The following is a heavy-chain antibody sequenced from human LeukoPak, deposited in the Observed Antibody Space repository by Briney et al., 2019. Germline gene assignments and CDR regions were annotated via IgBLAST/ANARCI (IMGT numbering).Heavy chain of an antibody. Sequence: GGSLRLSCTASGFTFTSYWMTWVRQAPGKGLEWVASIKADGSVIYYADSVKGRFTISRDNAKNSLYLQMNSLRAEDTAVYYCARDYDFWSGHYYFDYWGQGTLVTVSS. D-gene: IGHD3-3*01. CDR1: GFTFTSYW. V-gene: IGHV3-7*01. J-gene: IGHJ4*02. CDR3: ARDYDFWSGHYYFDY. CDR2: IKADGSVI.